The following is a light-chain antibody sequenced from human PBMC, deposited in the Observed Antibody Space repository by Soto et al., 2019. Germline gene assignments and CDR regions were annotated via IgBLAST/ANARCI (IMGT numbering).Light chain of an antibody. Sequence: QSVLTQPASVSGSPGQSITISCTGTSSDVGGYNYVSWYQQYPGKAPKLIIYGVTNRPSGVSNRFSGSKTGNTASLTISGLQAEDEAYYYCFSHRSGDSHVFGTGTKVTVL. J-gene: IGLJ1*01. CDR2: GVT. CDR3: FSHRSGDSHV. CDR1: SSDVGGYNY. V-gene: IGLV2-14*01.